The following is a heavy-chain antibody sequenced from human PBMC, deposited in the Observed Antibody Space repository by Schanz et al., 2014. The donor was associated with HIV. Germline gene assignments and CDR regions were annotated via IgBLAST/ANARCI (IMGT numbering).Heavy chain of an antibody. Sequence: QVQLVESGGGVVQPGRSLRLSCAASGFTFRSYAMHWVRQAPGKGLEWVAVISYDGSNKYYADSVKGRFTISRDNSKNTLYVQMNRLRAEDTAVYYCAKVATWDYYGMDVWGQGTTVTVSS. CDR2: ISYDGSNK. V-gene: IGHV3-30*04. CDR3: AKVATWDYYGMDV. CDR1: GFTFRSYA. J-gene: IGHJ6*02.